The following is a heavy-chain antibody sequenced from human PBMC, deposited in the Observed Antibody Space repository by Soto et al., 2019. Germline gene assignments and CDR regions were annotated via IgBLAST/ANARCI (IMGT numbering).Heavy chain of an antibody. D-gene: IGHD3-3*01. CDR2: IYYSGSN. CDR1: GGSISSGCYY. CDR3: ARVERFLEWVLSGPFDY. J-gene: IGHJ4*02. V-gene: IGHV4-31*03. Sequence: SSETLSLTCTVSGGSISSGCYYWSWIRQHPGKGLEWIGYIYYSGSNYYNPSLKSRVTISVYTSKNQFSLKLSSVTAADTAVYYCARVERFLEWVLSGPFDYWGQGTMVTVSS.